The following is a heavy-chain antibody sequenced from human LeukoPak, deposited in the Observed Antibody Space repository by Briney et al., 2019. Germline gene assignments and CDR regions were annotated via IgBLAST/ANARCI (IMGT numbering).Heavy chain of an antibody. V-gene: IGHV1-69*05. CDR3: AREFCTNGVCMPDY. Sequence: GASVKVSCKASGGTFSSYAFSWVRQAPGQGLEWMGGIIPLFGKVNYAQKFQGRVTITTDESTSTAYMELSSLRYEDTAVYYCAREFCTNGVCMPDYWGQGTLVTVSS. CDR1: GGTFSSYA. CDR2: IIPLFGKV. J-gene: IGHJ4*02. D-gene: IGHD2-8*01.